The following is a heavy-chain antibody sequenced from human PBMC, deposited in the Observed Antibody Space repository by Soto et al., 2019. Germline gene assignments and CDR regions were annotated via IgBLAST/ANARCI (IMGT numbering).Heavy chain of an antibody. CDR2: ISSSSSYT. J-gene: IGHJ3*02. CDR3: GRAIAVADIDAFDI. Sequence: VGSLRLSCAASGFTFSGYYMRCLRQAPGKWLQWVSCISSSSSYTYSADSVKGRFTISRDNAKDTLYLQMNSLRAEDTAVYYCGRAIAVADIDAFDIWRQGTMGTVS. V-gene: IGHV3-11*06. D-gene: IGHD6-13*01. CDR1: GFTFSGYY.